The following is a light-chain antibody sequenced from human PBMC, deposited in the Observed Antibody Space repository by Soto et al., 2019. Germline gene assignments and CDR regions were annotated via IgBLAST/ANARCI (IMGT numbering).Light chain of an antibody. CDR2: GAS. CDR3: QQYNNWPPRT. J-gene: IGKJ2*01. Sequence: EIVMTQSPASLSVSPGEKATLSCRASQSISNSLAWYQQKPGQAPSLLIYGASTRATGIPARFSGSGSWTEFTLSISSLQSEDSALYYCQQYNNWPPRTFGHGTKVDIK. CDR1: QSISNS. V-gene: IGKV3-15*01.